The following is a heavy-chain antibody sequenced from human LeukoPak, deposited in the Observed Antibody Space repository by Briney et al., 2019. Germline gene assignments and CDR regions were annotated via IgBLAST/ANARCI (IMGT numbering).Heavy chain of an antibody. D-gene: IGHD3-22*01. Sequence: GGSLRLSCAASGLTFSSYAMHWVRQAPGKGLERVAVISYDGSNKYYADSVKGRFTISRDNSKNTLYLQMNSLRAEDTAVYYCAREAIDYYDSSGYYADYWGQGTLVTVSS. J-gene: IGHJ4*02. V-gene: IGHV3-30*04. CDR3: AREAIDYYDSSGYYADY. CDR1: GLTFSSYA. CDR2: ISYDGSNK.